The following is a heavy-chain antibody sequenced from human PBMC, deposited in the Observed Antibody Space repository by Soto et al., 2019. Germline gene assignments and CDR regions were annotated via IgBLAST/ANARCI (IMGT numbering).Heavy chain of an antibody. CDR2: IYHSGKA. CDR3: ARAYDY. J-gene: IGHJ4*02. V-gene: IGHV4-30-2*01. CDR1: GDSISSGGYS. Sequence: PSETLSLTCAVSGDSISSGGYSWNWIRQPPGKGLEWIGYIYHSGKAYYNPSLKSRVIISVDTSENQFSLKVTSVTAADTAVYYCARAYDYWGQGTLVTVSS.